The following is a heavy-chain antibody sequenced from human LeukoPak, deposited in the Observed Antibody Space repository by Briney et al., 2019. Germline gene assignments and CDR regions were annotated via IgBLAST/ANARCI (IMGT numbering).Heavy chain of an antibody. J-gene: IGHJ4*02. D-gene: IGHD3-22*01. CDR3: AKASSYDSSGYCYYFDY. CDR1: GFTFSNYG. V-gene: IGHV3-30*18. CDR2: VSYDGSDK. Sequence: GGSLRLSCAASGFTFSNYGMHWVRQAPGKGLEWVASVSYDGSDKNYADSVKGRFTISRDNSDNTLYLQMNSLGAEDTAVYYCAKASSYDSSGYCYYFDYWGQGTLVTVSS.